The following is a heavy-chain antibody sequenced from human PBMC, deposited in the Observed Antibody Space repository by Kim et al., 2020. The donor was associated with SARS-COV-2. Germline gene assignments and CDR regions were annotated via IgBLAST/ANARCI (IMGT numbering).Heavy chain of an antibody. J-gene: IGHJ3*02. CDR3: ARHLSTVGGWGAFDI. CDR2: IYYSGST. CDR1: GGSISSYY. Sequence: SETLSLTCTVSGGSISSYYWSWIRQPPGKGLEWIGYIYYSGSTNYNPSLKSRVTISVDTSKNQFSLKLSSVTAADTAVYYCARHLSTVGGWGAFDIWGQGTMVTVSS. D-gene: IGHD3-10*01. V-gene: IGHV4-59*08.